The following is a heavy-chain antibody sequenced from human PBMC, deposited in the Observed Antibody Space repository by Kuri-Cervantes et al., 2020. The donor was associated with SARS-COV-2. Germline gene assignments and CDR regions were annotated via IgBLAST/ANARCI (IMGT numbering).Heavy chain of an antibody. V-gene: IGHV4-39*01. CDR3: ARLITLSIAARPGEVDP. Sequence: GSLRLSCTVPGGSISSSSYYWGWIRRPPGKGLEWIGSIYYSGSTYYNPSLKSRVTISVDTSKNQFSLKLSSVTAADTAVYYCARLITLSIAARPGEVDPWGQGTLVTVSS. CDR2: IYYSGST. D-gene: IGHD6-6*01. J-gene: IGHJ5*02. CDR1: GGSISSSSYY.